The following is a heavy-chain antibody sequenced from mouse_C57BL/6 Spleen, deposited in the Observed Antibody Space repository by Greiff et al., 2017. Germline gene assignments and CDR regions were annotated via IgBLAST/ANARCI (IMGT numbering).Heavy chain of an antibody. D-gene: IGHD2-3*01. V-gene: IGHV1-26*01. Sequence: VQLQQSGPELVKPGASVKLSCKASGYTFTDYYMNWVKQSHGKSLEWIGDINPNNGGTSYNQKFKGKATLTVDKSSSTAYMELRSLTSEDSAVDYCARYDGYYSFAYWGQGTLVTVSA. CDR2: INPNNGGT. J-gene: IGHJ3*01. CDR1: GYTFTDYY. CDR3: ARYDGYYSFAY.